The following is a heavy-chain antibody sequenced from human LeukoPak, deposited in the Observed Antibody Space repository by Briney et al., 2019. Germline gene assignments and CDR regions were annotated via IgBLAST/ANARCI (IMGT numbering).Heavy chain of an antibody. D-gene: IGHD4-11*01. J-gene: IGHJ4*02. Sequence: ASETLSLTCAVYGGSFSGYYWSWIRQPPGKGLEWIGEINHSGSTNYNPSLKSRVTISVDTSKNQFSLKLSSVTAADTAVYYCARGGWSYSNYVFDYWGQGTLVTVSS. CDR2: INHSGST. CDR1: GGSFSGYY. V-gene: IGHV4-34*01. CDR3: ARGGWSYSNYVFDY.